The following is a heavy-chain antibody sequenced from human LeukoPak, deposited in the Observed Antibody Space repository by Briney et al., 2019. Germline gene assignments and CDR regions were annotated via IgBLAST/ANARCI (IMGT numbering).Heavy chain of an antibody. J-gene: IGHJ4*02. CDR2: ITGSGTST. Sequence: GESLSLSCVVSGFSFSNYAMSWVRQAPGKGLEWVSSITGSGTSTYYADSLKGRFTISRDNSKNTVFLQMHSLRHEDTAIYYCVIWGDYDVLTGYYVPDYWGQGTLVTVSS. CDR3: VIWGDYDVLTGYYVPDY. CDR1: GFSFSNYA. V-gene: IGHV3-23*01. D-gene: IGHD3-9*01.